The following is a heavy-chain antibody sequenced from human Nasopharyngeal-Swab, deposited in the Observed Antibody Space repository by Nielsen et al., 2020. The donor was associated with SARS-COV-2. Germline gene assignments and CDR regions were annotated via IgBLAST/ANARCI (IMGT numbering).Heavy chain of an antibody. CDR3: AKDLAVAGTGY. D-gene: IGHD6-19*01. Sequence: GGSLRLSCAASGFTFDDYAMHWVRQAPGKGLEWVSGISWNSGSIGYADSVKGRFTISRDNAKNSLYPQMNSLRAEDTALYYCAKDLAVAGTGYWGQGTLVTVSS. V-gene: IGHV3-9*01. CDR2: ISWNSGSI. J-gene: IGHJ4*02. CDR1: GFTFDDYA.